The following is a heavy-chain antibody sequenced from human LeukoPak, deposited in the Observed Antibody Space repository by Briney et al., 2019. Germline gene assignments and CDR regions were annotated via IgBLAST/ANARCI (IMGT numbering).Heavy chain of an antibody. D-gene: IGHD2-8*01. CDR2: ISSSSSYI. J-gene: IGHJ6*02. CDR1: GFTFSSYS. V-gene: IGHV3-21*01. CDR3: ARHYPGLMVYANLRPYYYGMDV. Sequence: GGSLRLSCAASGFTFSSYSMNWVRQAPGKGLEWVSSISSSSSYIYYADSVRGRFTISRDNAKNSLYLQMNSLRAEDTAVYYCARHYPGLMVYANLRPYYYGMDVWGQGTTVTVSS.